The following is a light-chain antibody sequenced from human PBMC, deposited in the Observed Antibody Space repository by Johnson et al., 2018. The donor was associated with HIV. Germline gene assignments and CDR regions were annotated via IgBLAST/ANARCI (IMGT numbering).Light chain of an antibody. CDR1: SSSIGNDY. CDR2: DND. CDR3: GTWDNSMSEGV. J-gene: IGLJ1*01. V-gene: IGLV1-51*01. Sequence: QSVLTQPPSVSAAPGQKVTISCSGNSSSIGNDYISWYQQLPGTAPKVLIYDNDQRPLGIPDRFSASKSGTSATLVITGLQTGDEADYYCGTWDNSMSEGVFGTGTKVTVL.